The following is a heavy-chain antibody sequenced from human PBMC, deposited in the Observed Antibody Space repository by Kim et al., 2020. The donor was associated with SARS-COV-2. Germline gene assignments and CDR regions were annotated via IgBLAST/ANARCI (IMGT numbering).Heavy chain of an antibody. D-gene: IGHD6-13*01. V-gene: IGHV3-9*01. J-gene: IGHJ4*02. CDR2: ISWNSGSI. CDR1: GFTFDDYA. CDR3: AKGSTGYSAAGMGLGY. Sequence: GGPLRLSCAASGFTFDDYAMHWVRQAPGKGLEWVSGISWNSGSIGYADSVKGRFTISRDNAKNSLYLQMNSLRAEDTALYYCAKGSTGYSAAGMGLGYWGQGTLVTVSS.